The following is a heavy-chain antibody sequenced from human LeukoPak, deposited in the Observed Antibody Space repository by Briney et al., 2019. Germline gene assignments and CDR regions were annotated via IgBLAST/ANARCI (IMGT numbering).Heavy chain of an antibody. Sequence: GGSLRLSCAASGFTFSSYSMNWVRQAPGKGLEGVSYISSSSSTIYYADSVKGRFTISRDNAKNSLYLQMNSLRDEDTAVYYCARGGTTVVNRYSFDYWGQGTLVTVSS. CDR1: GFTFSSYS. CDR2: ISSSSSTI. V-gene: IGHV3-48*02. D-gene: IGHD4-23*01. CDR3: ARGGTTVVNRYSFDY. J-gene: IGHJ4*02.